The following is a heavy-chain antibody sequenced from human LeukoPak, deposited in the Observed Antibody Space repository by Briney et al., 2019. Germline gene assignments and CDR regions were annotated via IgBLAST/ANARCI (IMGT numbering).Heavy chain of an antibody. CDR2: INPNSGGT. D-gene: IGHD3-16*01. CDR3: ATDPYDYVMDY. V-gene: IGHV1-2*02. Sequence: ASVKVSCKASGYTFTSYGISWVRQAPGQGLEWMGWINPNSGGTNYAQKFQGRVTMTRDTSISTAYMELSSLRSEDTAVYYCATDPYDYVMDYWGQGTLVTVSS. CDR1: GYTFTSYG. J-gene: IGHJ4*02.